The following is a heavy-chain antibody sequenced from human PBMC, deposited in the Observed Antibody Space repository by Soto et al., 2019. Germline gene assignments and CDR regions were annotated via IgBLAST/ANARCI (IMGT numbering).Heavy chain of an antibody. D-gene: IGHD3-16*01. CDR1: GYIFTNYW. J-gene: IGHJ4*02. CDR3: GRRARGNWALDS. Sequence: EVHLVQSGAEMKKPGESVKISCNASGYIFTNYWIGWVRQMPGKGLEWMGIIYPGDSDTRYSPSFEGQVTISADKSIPTASRQWTSLTASDTAIYFCGRRARGNWALDSWGQGTQVTVSS. V-gene: IGHV5-51*03. CDR2: IYPGDSDT.